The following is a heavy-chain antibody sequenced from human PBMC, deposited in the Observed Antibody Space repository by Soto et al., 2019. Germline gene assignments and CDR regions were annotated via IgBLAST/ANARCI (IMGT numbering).Heavy chain of an antibody. CDR2: ISGSGGST. Sequence: GGSLRLSCAASGFTFSSYAMNWVRQAPGKGLEWVSAISGSGGSTYYADSVKGRFTISRDSSKNTLYLQMDSLRAEDTAVYYCATDLVAGTSYAFDIWGQGTMVTVSS. CDR1: GFTFSSYA. J-gene: IGHJ3*02. V-gene: IGHV3-23*01. D-gene: IGHD6-13*01. CDR3: ATDLVAGTSYAFDI.